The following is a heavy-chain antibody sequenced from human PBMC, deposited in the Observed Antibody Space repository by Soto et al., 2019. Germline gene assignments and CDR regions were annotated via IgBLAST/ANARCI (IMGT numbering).Heavy chain of an antibody. CDR2: INAGNGNT. V-gene: IGHV1-3*01. Sequence: QVQLVPSGAEVKKPGASVKVSCKASGYTFTSYAMHWVRQAPGQRLEWMGWINAGNGNTKYSQKFQGRVTITRDTAASTAYMELSSLRSKDTAVYYCARGVTMVRGVNLGYYYGMDVWGQGTTVTVAS. CDR3: ARGVTMVRGVNLGYYYGMDV. J-gene: IGHJ6*02. CDR1: GYTFTSYA. D-gene: IGHD3-10*01.